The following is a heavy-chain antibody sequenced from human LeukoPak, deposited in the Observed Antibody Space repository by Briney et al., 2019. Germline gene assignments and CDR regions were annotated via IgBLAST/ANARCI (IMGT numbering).Heavy chain of an antibody. CDR1: GYSFNSQG. CDR2: INTDSGNP. V-gene: IGHV7-4-1*02. Sequence: ASVTVSCKASGYSFNSQGMNWVRQAPGQGLEWMGWINTDSGNPTYAQGFTGRFVFSLDSSVSTAYLQISNLMSEDTAKYYCAREILRFDIWGQGTMVIVSS. J-gene: IGHJ3*02. CDR3: AREILRFDI.